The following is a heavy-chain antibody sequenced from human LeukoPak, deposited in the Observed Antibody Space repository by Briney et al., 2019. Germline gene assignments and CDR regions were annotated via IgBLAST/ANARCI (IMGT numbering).Heavy chain of an antibody. Sequence: GGSLRLSCAASGFTFSSYDMHWVRQATGKGLEWVSAIGTVGDTYYPGSVKGRFTISRENAKNSLYLQMNSLRAGDTAVYYCAKEIGVNGDYWGQGTLVTVSS. V-gene: IGHV3-13*01. CDR3: AKEIGVNGDY. D-gene: IGHD1-1*01. CDR1: GFTFSSYD. J-gene: IGHJ4*02. CDR2: IGTVGDT.